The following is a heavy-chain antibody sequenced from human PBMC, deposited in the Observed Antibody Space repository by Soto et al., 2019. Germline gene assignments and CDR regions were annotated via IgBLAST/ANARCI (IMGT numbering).Heavy chain of an antibody. Sequence: QVQLVQSGAEVMKPGASVTVSCKGSGYSFTNYGITWVRQAPGQGLEWMGWVSAYNGQTNYAQKFQGRVTMTTETSASTAYLEPRRVKSADTAVYYCAIDPRRMVVVINDAFDIWGPGTMVTVSS. CDR2: VSAYNGQT. V-gene: IGHV1-18*01. CDR1: GYSFTNYG. J-gene: IGHJ3*02. CDR3: AIDPRRMVVVINDAFDI. D-gene: IGHD3-22*01.